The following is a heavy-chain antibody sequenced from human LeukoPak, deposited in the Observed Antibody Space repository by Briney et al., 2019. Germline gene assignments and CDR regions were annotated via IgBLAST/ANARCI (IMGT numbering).Heavy chain of an antibody. CDR2: IYYTGST. V-gene: IGHV4-59*01. CDR1: GGSITNYY. CDR3: AREYSSSSAYYYYYYYMDV. J-gene: IGHJ6*03. Sequence: SETLSLTCIVSGGSITNYYWSWIRQPPGKGLEWIGYIYYTGSTNYNPSLTSRVTISIDTSKTQFSLKLRSVTAADTAVYYCAREYSSSSAYYYYYYYMDVWGKGTTVTVSS. D-gene: IGHD6-6*01.